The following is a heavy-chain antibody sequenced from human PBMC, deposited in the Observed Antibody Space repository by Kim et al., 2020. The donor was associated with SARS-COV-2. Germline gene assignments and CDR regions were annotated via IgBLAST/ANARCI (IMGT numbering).Heavy chain of an antibody. CDR3: ASVMPDNTYYYDSSGYALYY. V-gene: IGHV1-69*13. J-gene: IGHJ4*02. Sequence: SVKVSCKASGGTFSSYAISWVRQAPGQGLEWMGGIIPIFGTANYAQKFQGRVTITADESTSTAYMELSSLRSEDTAVYYCASVMPDNTYYYDSSGYALYYWGQGTLVPVSS. CDR1: GGTFSSYA. CDR2: IIPIFGTA. D-gene: IGHD3-22*01.